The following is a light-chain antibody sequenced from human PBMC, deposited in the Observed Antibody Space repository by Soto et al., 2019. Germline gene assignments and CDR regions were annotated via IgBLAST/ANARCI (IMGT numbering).Light chain of an antibody. J-gene: IGLJ2*01. Sequence: QSVLTQPPSVSGAPGQRVTISCTGSSSNIGAGYDVHWYQQLPGTAPKLLISVNSNPPSEVPGRFSGSKSGTSASLAITGLQAEDEADYYCQSYDSSLSGRVFGGGTKLTVL. CDR2: VNS. CDR1: SSNIGAGYD. CDR3: QSYDSSLSGRV. V-gene: IGLV1-40*01.